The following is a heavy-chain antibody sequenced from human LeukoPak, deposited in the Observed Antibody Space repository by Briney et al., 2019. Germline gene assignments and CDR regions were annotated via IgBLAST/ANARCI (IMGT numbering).Heavy chain of an antibody. D-gene: IGHD3-22*01. CDR1: GFTFDDYA. J-gene: IGHJ4*02. V-gene: IGHV3-9*01. CDR2: IDWNGGNI. CDR3: ARDREYYYDSDFDY. Sequence: GGSLRLSCAASGFTFDDYAMHWVRQVPGKGLEWVSGIDWNGGNIGYGDSVKGRFTISRDNAKNSLYLQMNSLRAEDTAVYYCARDREYYYDSDFDYWGQGTLVTVSS.